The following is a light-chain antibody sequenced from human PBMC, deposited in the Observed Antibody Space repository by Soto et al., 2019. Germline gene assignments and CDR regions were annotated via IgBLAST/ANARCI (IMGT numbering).Light chain of an antibody. CDR2: DDN. CDR3: QLWDRNTDRYV. Sequence: SYVLTQPPSVSVAPGQTARITCGGNNIGSEGVHWYQQQPGQAPVLVVYDDNDRPSGIPDRFYGSKSGNTATLTITRVEAGDEADYYCQLWDRNTDRYVFGTGTKLTVL. CDR1: NIGSEG. V-gene: IGLV3-21*02. J-gene: IGLJ1*01.